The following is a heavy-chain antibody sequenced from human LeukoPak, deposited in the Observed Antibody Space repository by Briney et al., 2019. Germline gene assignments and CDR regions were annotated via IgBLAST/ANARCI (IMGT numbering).Heavy chain of an antibody. CDR3: ARVVDDFWSGYYTGDGWFDP. Sequence: GGSLRLSCAASGFTVSSNYMSWVRQAPGKGLEWVSVIYSGGSTYYADSVKGRFTISRDNSKNTLYLQMNSQRAEDTAVYYCARVVDDFWSGYYTGDGWFDPWGQGTLVTVSS. V-gene: IGHV3-66*02. CDR2: IYSGGST. D-gene: IGHD3-3*01. J-gene: IGHJ5*02. CDR1: GFTVSSNY.